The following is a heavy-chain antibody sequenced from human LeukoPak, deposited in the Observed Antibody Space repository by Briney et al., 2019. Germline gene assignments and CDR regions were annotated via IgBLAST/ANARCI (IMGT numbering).Heavy chain of an antibody. V-gene: IGHV1-2*06. CDR1: GYTFTGYY. Sequence: ASEKVSCKASGYTFTGYYMHWVRQAPGQGLEWMGRINPNSGGTNYAQKFQGRVTMTRDTSISTAYTELSRLRSDDTAVYYCARERAGLPIDYWGQGTLVTVSS. CDR2: INPNSGGT. J-gene: IGHJ4*02. D-gene: IGHD2-15*01. CDR3: ARERAGLPIDY.